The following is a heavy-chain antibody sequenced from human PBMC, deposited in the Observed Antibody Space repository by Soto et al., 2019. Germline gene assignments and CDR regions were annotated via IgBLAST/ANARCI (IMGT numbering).Heavy chain of an antibody. V-gene: IGHV1-2*02. CDR1: GYIFTGYY. Sequence: ASVKVSCKASGYIFTGYYMHWVRQTPGQGLEWMGWINPNSGVTKYAQKFQGRVIMARDTSMNTAYMELSGLRSDDTAVYYCARDQQQLDYLTYWGQGTLVTVSS. CDR3: ARDQQQLDYLTY. D-gene: IGHD6-13*01. CDR2: INPNSGVT. J-gene: IGHJ4*02.